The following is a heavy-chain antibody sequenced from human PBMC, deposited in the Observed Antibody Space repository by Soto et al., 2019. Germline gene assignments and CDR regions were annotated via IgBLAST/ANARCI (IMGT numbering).Heavy chain of an antibody. CDR1: GGTFSSYA. D-gene: IGHD6-19*01. CDR2: IIPIFGTA. V-gene: IGHV1-69*01. J-gene: IGHJ6*02. CDR3: ARDRIGIAVAGREYYGMDV. Sequence: QVPLVQSGAEVKKPGSSVKVSCKASGGTFSSYAISWVRQAPGQGLEWMGGIIPIFGTANYAQKFQGRVTITADESTSTAYMELSSLRSEDTAVYYCARDRIGIAVAGREYYGMDVWGQGTTVTVSS.